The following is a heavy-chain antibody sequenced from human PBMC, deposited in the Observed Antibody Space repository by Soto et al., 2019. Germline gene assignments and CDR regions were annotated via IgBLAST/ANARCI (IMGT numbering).Heavy chain of an antibody. J-gene: IGHJ4*02. CDR3: ARDYSYACDY. D-gene: IGHD4-4*01. Sequence: EVQLLESGGGLVQPGGSLRLSCAVSGFTFSSFAMSWVRQAPGKGLEWVSVISSSGGTTYYTDSVRGRFTISRDNSKNTLYMQVNSLRAEDKAVYYCARDYSYACDYWGQGTLVTVSS. V-gene: IGHV3-23*01. CDR2: ISSSGGTT. CDR1: GFTFSSFA.